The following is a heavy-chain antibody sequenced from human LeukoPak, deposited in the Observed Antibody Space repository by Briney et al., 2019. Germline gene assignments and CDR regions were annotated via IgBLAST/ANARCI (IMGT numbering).Heavy chain of an antibody. D-gene: IGHD3-9*01. J-gene: IGHJ6*03. CDR1: GFTFSSYS. Sequence: PGGSLRLSCAASGFTFSSYSMNWVRQAPGKGLEWVSYISSSSTIYYADSVKGRFTISRDNAKNSLYLQMNSLRAEDTAVYYCASLPLRYFDWLPNYYYYMDVWGKGTTVTVSS. V-gene: IGHV3-48*01. CDR3: ASLPLRYFDWLPNYYYYMDV. CDR2: ISSSSTI.